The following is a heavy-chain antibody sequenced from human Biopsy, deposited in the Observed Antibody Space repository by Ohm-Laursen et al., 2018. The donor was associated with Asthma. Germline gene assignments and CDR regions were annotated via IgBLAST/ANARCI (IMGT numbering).Heavy chain of an antibody. D-gene: IGHD5-12*01. CDR1: GGALGSVINYA. J-gene: IGHJ6*02. CDR3: ARGYSDTDRIVYYYSGMEV. CDR2: LIPVLGTA. V-gene: IGHV1-69*13. Sequence: ATANASCKASGGALGSVINYAISWVRQAPRQGLEWMGGLIPVLGTADYAPMFEGRVTITADESTSTAYLEVNSLRFEDTAVYYCARGYSDTDRIVYYYSGMEVWGHGTTVTVSS.